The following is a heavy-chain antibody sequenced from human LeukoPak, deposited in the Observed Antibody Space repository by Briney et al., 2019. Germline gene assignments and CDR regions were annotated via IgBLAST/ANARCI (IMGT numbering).Heavy chain of an antibody. V-gene: IGHV3-66*01. CDR1: GXTVITNY. Sequence: PGGSLRLSCAASGXTVITNYMTWVRQAPGKGLEWVSVIYSGGSTYYADSVRGRFIISRDNSKNTLYLQMNSLRVEDTAVYYCASSVGDSSSSNWFDPWGQGTPVTVSS. J-gene: IGHJ5*02. D-gene: IGHD6-6*01. CDR2: IYSGGST. CDR3: ASSVGDSSSSNWFDP.